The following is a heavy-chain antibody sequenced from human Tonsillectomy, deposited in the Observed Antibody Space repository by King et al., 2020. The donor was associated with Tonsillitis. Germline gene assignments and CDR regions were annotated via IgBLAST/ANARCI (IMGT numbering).Heavy chain of an antibody. CDR2: IRSKAHGGTA. V-gene: IGHV3-49*04. J-gene: IGHJ6*03. CDR1: GFTFGDYA. D-gene: IGHD2-2*01. CDR3: TRETGDIVPVPAATSYYFYYYMDV. Sequence: EEQLVQSGGGLVQPGRSLRLSCTASGFTFGDYAMSWVRQAPGKGLEWVGFIRSKAHGGTAGYAASLKGRFTISRDDSKSIAYLQMNSLKTEDTAVYYCTRETGDIVPVPAATSYYFYYYMDVWGKGTTVTVSS.